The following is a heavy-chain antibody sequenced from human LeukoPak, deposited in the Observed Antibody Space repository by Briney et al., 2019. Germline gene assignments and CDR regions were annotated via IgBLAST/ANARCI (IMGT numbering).Heavy chain of an antibody. V-gene: IGHV5-51*01. D-gene: IGHD2-2*01. CDR3: ASGYCSSTSCLGDYYYYGMDV. J-gene: IGHJ6*02. Sequence: GESLQISCQGSGYSFTSYWIGWVRQMPGKGLEWMGIIYPGDSDTRYSPSFQGQVTISADKSISTAYLQWSSLKASDTAMYYCASGYCSSTSCLGDYYYYGMDVWGQGTTVTVSS. CDR2: IYPGDSDT. CDR1: GYSFTSYW.